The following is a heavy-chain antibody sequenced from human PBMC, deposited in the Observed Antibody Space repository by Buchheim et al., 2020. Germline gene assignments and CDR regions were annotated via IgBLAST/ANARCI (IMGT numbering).Heavy chain of an antibody. J-gene: IGHJ3*02. CDR3: ASPTGGMTTVVLGPDAFDI. CDR2: IYYSGST. Sequence: QLQLQELGPGLVKPSETLSLTCTVSGDSISSSSYYWGWIRQPPGKGLEWIGSIYYSGSTYYNPSLKSRVTISVDTSKNQFSLKLSSVTAADTAVYYCASPTGGMTTVVLGPDAFDIWGQGT. D-gene: IGHD4-23*01. CDR1: GDSISSSSYY. V-gene: IGHV4-39*01.